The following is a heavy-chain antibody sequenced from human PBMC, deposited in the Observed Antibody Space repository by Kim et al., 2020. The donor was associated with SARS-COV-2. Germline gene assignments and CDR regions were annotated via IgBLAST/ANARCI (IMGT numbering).Heavy chain of an antibody. V-gene: IGHV4-61*01. Sequence: SETLSLTCTVSGGSVSSGSYYWSWIRQPPGKGLEWIGYIYYSGSTNYNPSLKSRVTISVDTSKNQFSLKLSSVTAADTAVYYCARAVLYYDSSGFHDYW. CDR3: ARAVLYYDSSGFHDY. D-gene: IGHD3-22*01. CDR1: GGSVSSGSYY. CDR2: IYYSGST. J-gene: IGHJ4*01.